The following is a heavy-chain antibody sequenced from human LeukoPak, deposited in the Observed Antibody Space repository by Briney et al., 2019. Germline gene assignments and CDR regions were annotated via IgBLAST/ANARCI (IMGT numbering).Heavy chain of an antibody. Sequence: GGSLRLSCSASGFTFSSYAMHWVRQAPRKGPEYVSAISSNGGSTYYADSVKGRFTISRDNSKNTLYLQMSSLRAEDTAVYYCVKRSYCSSTSCSFDYWGQGTLVTVSS. CDR1: GFTFSSYA. D-gene: IGHD2-2*01. CDR2: ISSNGGST. V-gene: IGHV3-64D*06. CDR3: VKRSYCSSTSCSFDY. J-gene: IGHJ4*02.